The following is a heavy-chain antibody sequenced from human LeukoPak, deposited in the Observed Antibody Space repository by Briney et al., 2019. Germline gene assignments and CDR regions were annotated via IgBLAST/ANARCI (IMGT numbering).Heavy chain of an antibody. V-gene: IGHV3-53*01. Sequence: PGGSLRLSCTVSGFTVSTNSMSWVRQAPGKGLEWVSFIYSDNTHYSDSVKGRFTISRDNSKNTLYLQMNSLRAEDTAVYYCARGRFGELYYYYYYMDVWGKGTTVTVSS. J-gene: IGHJ6*03. D-gene: IGHD3-10*01. CDR2: IYSDNT. CDR1: GFTVSTNS. CDR3: ARGRFGELYYYYYYMDV.